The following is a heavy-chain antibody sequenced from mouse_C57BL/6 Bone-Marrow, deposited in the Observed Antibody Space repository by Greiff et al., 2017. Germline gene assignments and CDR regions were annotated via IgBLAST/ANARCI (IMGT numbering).Heavy chain of an antibody. CDR1: GYTFTDYN. D-gene: IGHD4-1*01. Sequence: EVQLQQSGPELVKPGASVKMSCTASGYTFTDYNMHWVKQSHGKSLEWIGYINPNNGGTSYNQKFKGKATLTVNKSSSTAYMELRSLTSEDSAVYYCAEGHWDWFAYWGQGTLVTVSA. CDR2: INPNNGGT. J-gene: IGHJ3*01. V-gene: IGHV1-22*01. CDR3: AEGHWDWFAY.